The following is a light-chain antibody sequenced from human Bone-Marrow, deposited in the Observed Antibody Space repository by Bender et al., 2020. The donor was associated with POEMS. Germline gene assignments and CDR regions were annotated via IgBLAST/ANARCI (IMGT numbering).Light chain of an antibody. Sequence: SYEVTQPPSVSVSPGQTASITCSGDDLGDKYVAWYQQKPGQSPVLVIYQDTKRPSGIPERFSGSNSENTATLTISGTQAMDEADYYCQAWDTYSVIFGRGTKLTVL. CDR2: QDT. CDR1: DLGDKY. J-gene: IGLJ2*01. V-gene: IGLV3-1*01. CDR3: QAWDTYSVI.